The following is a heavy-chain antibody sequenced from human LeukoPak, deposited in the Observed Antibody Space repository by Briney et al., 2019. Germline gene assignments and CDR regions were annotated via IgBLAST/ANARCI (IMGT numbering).Heavy chain of an antibody. Sequence: SETLSLTCTVSGASINTSNFYWGWIRQPPGKGLESIGSISHTGSTYCNPSLSSRVTISVDTSKNQFSLKLSSVTAADTAAYYCARQGTSTRGGYWLDPWGQGILVTVSS. CDR1: GASINTSNFY. CDR3: ARQGTSTRGGYWLDP. CDR2: ISHTGST. V-gene: IGHV4-39*01. J-gene: IGHJ5*02. D-gene: IGHD3-10*01.